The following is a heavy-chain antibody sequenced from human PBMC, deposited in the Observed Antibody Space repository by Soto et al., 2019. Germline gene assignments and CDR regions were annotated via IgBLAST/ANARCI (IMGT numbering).Heavy chain of an antibody. J-gene: IGHJ4*02. CDR3: ARVPFVVLNYFES. CDR2: IFPITDIP. Sequence: QVQLVQSGTEVKKPGSSVKVSCKASGGTFRNYPINWVRQAPGQGLEWMGSIFPITDIPDYAQNFQARLTISADKSTSTAYMELSSMTSDDTAMYFCARVPFVVLNYFESWGQGTLVTVSS. CDR1: GGTFRNYP. V-gene: IGHV1-69*02.